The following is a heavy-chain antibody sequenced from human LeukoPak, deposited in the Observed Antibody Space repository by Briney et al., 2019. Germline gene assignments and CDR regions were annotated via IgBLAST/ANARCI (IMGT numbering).Heavy chain of an antibody. Sequence: PGGSLRLSCAASGFKFDDYTMHWVRRAPEKGLEWVSLISWNSDYTSYAESVKGRFTISRDDSKNSLYLQMNSLRTEDIAFYYCAKDFQGIVGATQIDFWGQGTLVTVSS. J-gene: IGHJ4*02. CDR3: AKDFQGIVGATQIDF. CDR2: ISWNSDYT. CDR1: GFKFDDYT. V-gene: IGHV3-43*01. D-gene: IGHD1-26*01.